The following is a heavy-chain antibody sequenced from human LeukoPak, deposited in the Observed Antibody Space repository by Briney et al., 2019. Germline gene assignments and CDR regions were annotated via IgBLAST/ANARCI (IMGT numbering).Heavy chain of an antibody. Sequence: GRSLRLSCVASGFTFTRNCMHWVRQAPGKGLEWVAAIPHDGSNAYYADSVKGRFTISRDDSKNTQYLQMNSLRIEDSTVYYCATGSDFYYASWGQGTLVTVSS. J-gene: IGHJ5*02. V-gene: IGHV3-30-3*01. D-gene: IGHD3-3*01. CDR1: GFTFTRNC. CDR2: IPHDGSNA. CDR3: ATGSDFYYAS.